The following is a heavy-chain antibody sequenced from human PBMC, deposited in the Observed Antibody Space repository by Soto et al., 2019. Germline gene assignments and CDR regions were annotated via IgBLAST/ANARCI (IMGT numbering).Heavy chain of an antibody. Sequence: SETLSLTCAVYGGSFSCYYWIWIRQPPGKGLEWIGEINHSGSTNYNPSLKSRVTISVDTSKNQFSLKLSSVTAADTAVYYCARVAAVPGRRGWFDYWGQGTLVTVSS. CDR2: INHSGST. CDR1: GGSFSCYY. J-gene: IGHJ4*02. V-gene: IGHV4-34*01. CDR3: ARVAAVPGRRGWFDY. D-gene: IGHD6-19*01.